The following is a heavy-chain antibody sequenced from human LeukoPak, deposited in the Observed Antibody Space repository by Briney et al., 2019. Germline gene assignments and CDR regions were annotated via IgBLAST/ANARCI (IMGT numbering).Heavy chain of an antibody. CDR2: ISYDGSNK. CDR1: GFTFSSYA. J-gene: IGHJ5*02. Sequence: GGSLRLSCAASGFTFSSYAMHWVRQAPGKGLEWVAVISYDGSNKYYADSVKGRFTISRDNSKNTLYLQMNSLRAEDTAVYYCARDDIVVVVAASHHNWFDLWGQGTLVTVSS. D-gene: IGHD2-15*01. CDR3: ARDDIVVVVAASHHNWFDL. V-gene: IGHV3-30-3*01.